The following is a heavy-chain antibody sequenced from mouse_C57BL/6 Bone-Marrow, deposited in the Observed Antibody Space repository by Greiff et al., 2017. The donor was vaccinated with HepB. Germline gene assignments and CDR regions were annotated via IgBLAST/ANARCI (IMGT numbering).Heavy chain of an antibody. Sequence: EVMLVESGGGLVQSGRSLRLSCATSGFTFSDFYMEWVRQAPGKGLEWIAASRNKANDYTTEYSASVKGRFIVSRDTSQSILYLQMNALRAEDTAMYYCARALYGSSHWYFDVWGTGTTVTVSS. CDR1: GFTFSDFY. CDR3: ARALYGSSHWYFDV. CDR2: SRNKANDYTT. V-gene: IGHV7-1*01. D-gene: IGHD1-1*01. J-gene: IGHJ1*03.